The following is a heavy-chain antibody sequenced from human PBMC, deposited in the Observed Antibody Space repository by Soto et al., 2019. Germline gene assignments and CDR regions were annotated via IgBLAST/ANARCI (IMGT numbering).Heavy chain of an antibody. J-gene: IGHJ6*02. CDR1: GGSISNHN. CDR3: VRPGIGAPHGPGDL. V-gene: IGHV4-59*08. CDR2: IRDSGST. Sequence: QVQLQESGPGLVKPSETLSLICSDSGGSISNHNWGWIRLPPGKGLEWIGYIRDSGSTSYNPSLNSRGMMPVDTAKMELSLKLTSVTAADAAVYYCVRPGIGAPHGPGDLWCQGTTVTVSS. D-gene: IGHD3-10*01.